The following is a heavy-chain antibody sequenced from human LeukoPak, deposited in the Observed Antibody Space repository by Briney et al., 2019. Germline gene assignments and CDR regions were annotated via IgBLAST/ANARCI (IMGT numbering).Heavy chain of an antibody. D-gene: IGHD6-13*01. CDR3: ARVPATGSWFDP. Sequence: PGGSLRLSCAASGFTFSNFWMHWVRQAPGKGLVWVSRINTDGSYISYADSVKGRFSISRDNAKNTLYLQMNSLRAEDTAVYYCARVPATGSWFDPWGQGTLATVSS. CDR1: GFTFSNFW. CDR2: INTDGSYI. V-gene: IGHV3-74*01. J-gene: IGHJ5*02.